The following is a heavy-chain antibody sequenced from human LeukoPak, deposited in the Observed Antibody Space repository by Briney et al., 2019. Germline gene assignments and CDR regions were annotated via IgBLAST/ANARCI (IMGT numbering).Heavy chain of an antibody. V-gene: IGHV4-39*01. J-gene: IGHJ4*02. CDR1: GGSISSNSYY. D-gene: IGHD3-10*01. Sequence: SETLSLTCAVSGGSISSNSYYWGWIRQPPGKGLEWIGSIYYSGSTYYNPSLKSRVTISVDTSKNQFSLKLSSVTAADTAVYYCARTRYYYNSRSYGAPYYFDYWGQGTLVSVSS. CDR2: IYYSGST. CDR3: ARTRYYYNSRSYGAPYYFDY.